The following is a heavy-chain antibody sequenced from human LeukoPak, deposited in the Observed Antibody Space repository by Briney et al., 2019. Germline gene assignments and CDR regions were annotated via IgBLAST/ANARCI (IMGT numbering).Heavy chain of an antibody. Sequence: PSETLSLTCAVYGGSFSGYYWSWIRQPPGKGLEWIGEINHSGSTNYNPSLKSRATISVDTSKNQFSLKLSSVTAADTAVYYCARVYCSSTSCYVLGMDVWGQGTTVTVSS. CDR3: ARVYCSSTSCYVLGMDV. J-gene: IGHJ6*02. CDR2: INHSGST. V-gene: IGHV4-34*01. CDR1: GGSFSGYY. D-gene: IGHD2-2*01.